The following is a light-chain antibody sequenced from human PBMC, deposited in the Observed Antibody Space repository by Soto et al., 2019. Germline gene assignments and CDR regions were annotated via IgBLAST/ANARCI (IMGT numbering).Light chain of an antibody. V-gene: IGLV1-44*01. Sequence: QSVLTQPPSVSGTPGQSITISCSGSSSNIGTYTLNWYQHLPGTAPKLLFSTYDQRPSGVADRFSGSKSGTSASLAISGLXSXXXXDYYCAAWDDRVNGVVFGGGTKLTVL. J-gene: IGLJ2*01. CDR3: AAWDDRVNGVV. CDR1: SSNIGTYT. CDR2: TYD.